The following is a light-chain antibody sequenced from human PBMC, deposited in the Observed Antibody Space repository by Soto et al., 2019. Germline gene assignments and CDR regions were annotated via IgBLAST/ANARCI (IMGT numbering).Light chain of an antibody. J-gene: IGLJ2*01. Sequence: QSVLTQPPSVSGAPGQRVTISCTGSSSSIGAGYGVHWYQQFPGTAPRLLIYADNNRPSGVPERFSGSKSGSSASLAITGLLAEDEADYYCQSYDSSLHVVFGGGTK. CDR2: ADN. V-gene: IGLV1-40*01. CDR3: QSYDSSLHVV. CDR1: SSSIGAGYG.